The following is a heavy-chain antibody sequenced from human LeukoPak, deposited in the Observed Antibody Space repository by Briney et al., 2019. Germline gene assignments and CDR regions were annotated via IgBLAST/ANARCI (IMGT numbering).Heavy chain of an antibody. CDR2: IYYSGST. V-gene: IGHV4-39*01. D-gene: IGHD6-6*01. Sequence: KASETLSLTCTVSGGSISSSSYYWGWICQPPGKGLEWIGSIYYSGSTYYNPSLKSRVTISVDTSKNQFSLKLSSVTAADTALYYCARLHYSSWSFDYWGQGTLVTVSS. CDR3: ARLHYSSWSFDY. J-gene: IGHJ4*02. CDR1: GGSISSSSYY.